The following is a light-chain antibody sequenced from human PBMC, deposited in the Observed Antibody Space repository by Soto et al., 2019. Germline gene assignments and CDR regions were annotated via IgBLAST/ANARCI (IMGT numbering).Light chain of an antibody. CDR2: EVT. V-gene: IGLV2-14*03. CDR1: SSDVGGYNF. Sequence: QSVLTQPASVFGSPGQSITISCTGTSSDVGGYNFVSWYQQLPAKAPKLMIYEVTSRPSGVSNRFSGSKSRNTASLTISGLQAEDEADYYCCSYAGSFKYVFGTWSKVTL. J-gene: IGLJ1*01. CDR3: CSYAGSFKYV.